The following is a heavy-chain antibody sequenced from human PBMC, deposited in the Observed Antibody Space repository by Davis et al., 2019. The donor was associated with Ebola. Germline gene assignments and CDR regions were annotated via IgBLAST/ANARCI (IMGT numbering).Heavy chain of an antibody. Sequence: GGSLRLSCAASGFTFSDYYMSWIRQAPGKGLEWVSSISSSSSYIYYADSVKGRFTISRDNAKNSLYLQMNSLRAEDTAVYYCARVVRGWVRGLDYWGQGTLVTVSS. J-gene: IGHJ4*02. CDR1: GFTFSDYY. V-gene: IGHV3-11*06. D-gene: IGHD6-19*01. CDR3: ARVVRGWVRGLDY. CDR2: ISSSSSYI.